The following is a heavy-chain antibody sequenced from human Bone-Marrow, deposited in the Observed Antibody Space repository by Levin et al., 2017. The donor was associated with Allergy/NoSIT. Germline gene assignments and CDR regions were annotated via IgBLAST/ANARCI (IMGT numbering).Heavy chain of an antibody. CDR2: ISWNSGTI. CDR1: GFTFADYA. D-gene: IGHD3-10*01. V-gene: IGHV3-9*01. J-gene: IGHJ3*02. CDR3: TKDVLYGTDAFDI. Sequence: QTGGSLRLSCAASGFTFADYAVHWVRQAPGKGLEWVSGISWNSGTIGYADSVKGRFTISRDNAKNSLYLQMNSLRTEDTALYYCTKDVLYGTDAFDIWGQGTMVTVSS.